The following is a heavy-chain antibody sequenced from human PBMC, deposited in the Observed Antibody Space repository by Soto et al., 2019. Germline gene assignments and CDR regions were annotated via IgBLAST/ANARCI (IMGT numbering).Heavy chain of an antibody. Sequence: GGSLRLSCAASGFTVSSNYMSWVCQAPGKGLEWVSVIYSGGSTYYADSVKGRFTISRHDSKNTLYLQMNSLRAEDTAVYYCARDKNFWSGYYTHGYYMDVWGKGTTVTVSS. D-gene: IGHD3-3*01. J-gene: IGHJ6*03. CDR1: GFTVSSNY. V-gene: IGHV3-53*04. CDR3: ARDKNFWSGYYTHGYYMDV. CDR2: IYSGGST.